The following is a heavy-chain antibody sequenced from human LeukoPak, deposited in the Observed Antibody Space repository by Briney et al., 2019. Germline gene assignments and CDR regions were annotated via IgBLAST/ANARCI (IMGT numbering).Heavy chain of an antibody. Sequence: ASVKVSCKASGYTFTGYYMHWVRQAPGQGLEWLGWINPNSGGTNYAQKFQGRVTMTRDTSISTAYMELSRLRSDDTAVYYCARGFSIVRPDWFDPWGQGTLVTVSS. CDR3: ARGFSIVRPDWFDP. J-gene: IGHJ5*02. V-gene: IGHV1-2*02. CDR1: GYTFTGYY. CDR2: INPNSGGT. D-gene: IGHD2-21*01.